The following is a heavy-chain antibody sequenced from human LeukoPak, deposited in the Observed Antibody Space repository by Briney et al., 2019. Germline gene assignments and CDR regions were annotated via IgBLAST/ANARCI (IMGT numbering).Heavy chain of an antibody. J-gene: IGHJ4*02. V-gene: IGHV3-23*01. Sequence: GGALRLSCAASGFTFSSYAMSWVRQAPGKGLEWVSAISGSGGRTYYADSVKGRFTISRDNSKNTLYLQMSSLRAEDTAVYYCAKGIVVVPAARDYWGQGTLVTVSS. CDR3: AKGIVVVPAARDY. D-gene: IGHD2-2*01. CDR2: ISGSGGRT. CDR1: GFTFSSYA.